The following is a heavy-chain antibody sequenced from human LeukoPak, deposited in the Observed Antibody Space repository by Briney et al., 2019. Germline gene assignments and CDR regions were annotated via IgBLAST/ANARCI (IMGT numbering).Heavy chain of an antibody. CDR1: GYSLSSGYY. CDR2: IYNSGTT. V-gene: IGHV4-38-2*02. J-gene: IGHJ6*03. CDR3: ARGNYYMDV. Sequence: SETLSLTCTVSGYSLSSGYYWGWIRQPPGKGLEWIGTIYNSGTTYYNPSLESRVTISIDPSKKQFSLNLSAVTAADTGIYYCARGNYYMDVWGKGTTVTVSS.